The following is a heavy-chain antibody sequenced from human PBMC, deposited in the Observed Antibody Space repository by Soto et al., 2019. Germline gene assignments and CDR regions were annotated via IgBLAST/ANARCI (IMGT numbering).Heavy chain of an antibody. D-gene: IGHD4-17*01. Sequence: SETVSLTCTVSCGSISSYYWSWIRQPPGKGLEWIGYIYYSGSTNYNPSLKSRVTISVDTSKNQFSLKLSSVTAADTAVYYCARDRGDYEVCWGQGTLVTVSS. J-gene: IGHJ4*02. CDR1: CGSISSYY. CDR3: ARDRGDYEVC. CDR2: IYYSGST. V-gene: IGHV4-59*01.